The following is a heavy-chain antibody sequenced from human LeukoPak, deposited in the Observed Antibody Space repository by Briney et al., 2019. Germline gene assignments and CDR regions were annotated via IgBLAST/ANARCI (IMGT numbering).Heavy chain of an antibody. CDR2: IYNNGGST. J-gene: IGHJ4*02. D-gene: IGHD6-19*01. Sequence: GGSLRLSCGASEFTFSSYAMTWVRQAPGKGLEWVSNIYNNGGSTYYADSVKGRFTISRDNSKSTLYLQMNSLRAEDTAIYYCARRDSIGWPFDYWGQGTLVTVSS. CDR3: ARRDSIGWPFDY. CDR1: EFTFSSYA. V-gene: IGHV3-23*01.